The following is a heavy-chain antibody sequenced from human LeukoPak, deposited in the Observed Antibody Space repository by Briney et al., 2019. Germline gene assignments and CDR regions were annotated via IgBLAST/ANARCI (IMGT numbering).Heavy chain of an antibody. J-gene: IGHJ5*02. D-gene: IGHD2-2*01. CDR3: ARDGSCSSTSCPNWFDP. CDR2: INHSGST. CDR1: GRSFSGYY. Sequence: SETLSLTCAVYGRSFSGYYWSWIRQPPGKGLEWIGEINHSGSTNYNPSLKSRVTISVDTSKNQFSLKLSPVTAADTAVYYCARDGSCSSTSCPNWFDPWGQGTLVTVSS. V-gene: IGHV4-34*01.